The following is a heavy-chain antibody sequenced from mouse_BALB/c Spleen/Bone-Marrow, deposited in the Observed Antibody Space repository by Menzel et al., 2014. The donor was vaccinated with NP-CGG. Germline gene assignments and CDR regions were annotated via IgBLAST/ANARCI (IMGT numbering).Heavy chain of an antibody. CDR1: GISITTGNYR. J-gene: IGHJ2*01. Sequence: EVKAEESGPGLVKPSQTVSLTCTVTGISITTGNYRWSWIRQFPGNKLEWIGYIYYSGTITYNPSLTSRTTITRDTSKNQFFLEMNSLTAEGTATYYCARYYGNYFDYWGQGTTLTVSS. D-gene: IGHD1-1*02. CDR3: ARYYGNYFDY. V-gene: IGHV3-5*02. CDR2: IYYSGTI.